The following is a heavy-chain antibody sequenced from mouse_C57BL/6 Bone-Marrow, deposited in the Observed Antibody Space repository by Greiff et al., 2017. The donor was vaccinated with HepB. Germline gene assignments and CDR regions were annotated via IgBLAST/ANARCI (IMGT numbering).Heavy chain of an antibody. CDR3: ARSTTAVAGDY. V-gene: IGHV1-59*01. D-gene: IGHD1-1*01. Sequence: QVQLQQPGAELVRPGTSVKLSCKASGYTFTSYWMHWVKQRPGQGLEWIGVIDPSDSYTNYNQKFKGKAKLTVDTSSSPAYMQLSILTSEDSAVYYCARSTTAVAGDYWGQGTTLTVSS. CDR2: IDPSDSYT. CDR1: GYTFTSYW. J-gene: IGHJ2*01.